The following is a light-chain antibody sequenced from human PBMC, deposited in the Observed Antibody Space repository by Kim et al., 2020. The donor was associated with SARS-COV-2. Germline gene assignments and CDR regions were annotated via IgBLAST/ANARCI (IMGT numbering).Light chain of an antibody. Sequence: KTVTISCTRSSGSIASNYVKWYQQRPGSAPTTVIYEDNQRPSGVPDRFSGSIDSSSNSASLTISGLKTEDEADYYCQSYDSSNPVVFGGGTQLTVL. CDR2: EDN. J-gene: IGLJ2*01. CDR3: QSYDSSNPVV. CDR1: SGSIASNY. V-gene: IGLV6-57*03.